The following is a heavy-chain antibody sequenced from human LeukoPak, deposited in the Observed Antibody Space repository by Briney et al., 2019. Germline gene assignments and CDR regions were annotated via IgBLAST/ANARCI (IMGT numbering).Heavy chain of an antibody. Sequence: ASVKVSCKASGYTFTGYYMHWVRQAPGQGLEWMGWINPNSGGTNYAQKFQGGVTMTRDTSISTAYMELSRLRSDDTAVYYCARGGYGDYCYYYYMDVRGKGTTVTISS. V-gene: IGHV1-2*02. J-gene: IGHJ6*03. CDR2: INPNSGGT. D-gene: IGHD4-17*01. CDR3: ARGGYGDYCYYYYMDV. CDR1: GYTFTGYY.